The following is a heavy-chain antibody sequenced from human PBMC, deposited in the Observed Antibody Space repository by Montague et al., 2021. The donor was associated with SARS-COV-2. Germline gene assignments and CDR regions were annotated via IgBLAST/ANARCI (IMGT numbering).Heavy chain of an antibody. Sequence: TLSLTRDVSGGSITGGFSGSWVRQSLGQVLEWIGFIYHSELTNYNPPPKSRVTILLDRSRNQFSLKLNSVTAADTAVYYCARGEVPYSGRLDLWGPGILVTVSS. CDR2: IYHSELT. CDR1: GGSITGGFS. D-gene: IGHD5-12*01. J-gene: IGHJ5*02. CDR3: ARGEVPYSGRLDL. V-gene: IGHV4-30-2*06.